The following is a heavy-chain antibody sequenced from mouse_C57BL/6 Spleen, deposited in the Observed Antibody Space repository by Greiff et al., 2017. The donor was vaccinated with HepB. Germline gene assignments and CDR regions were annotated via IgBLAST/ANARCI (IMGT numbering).Heavy chain of an antibody. Sequence: EVQLVESGGGLVKPGGSLKLSCAASGFTFSSYAMSWVRQTPEKRLEWVATISDGGSYTYYPDNVKGRFTISRDNAKNNLYLQMSHLKSEDTAMYYCARRWLLHYFDYWGPGTTLTVSS. V-gene: IGHV5-4*03. CDR1: GFTFSSYA. D-gene: IGHD2-3*01. CDR2: ISDGGSYT. J-gene: IGHJ2*01. CDR3: ARRWLLHYFDY.